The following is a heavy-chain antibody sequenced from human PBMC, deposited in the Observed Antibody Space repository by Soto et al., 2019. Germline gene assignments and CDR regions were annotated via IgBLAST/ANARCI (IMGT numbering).Heavy chain of an antibody. D-gene: IGHD1-1*01. CDR3: ARAHDFRPINWFDP. J-gene: IGHJ5*02. V-gene: IGHV4-34*01. CDR2: INHGGRT. Sequence: QVQLHQWGAGVLKPSETLSLNCDVYGGSFSGYYWSWIRQPPGKGLEWIGEINHGGRTNYNPSLKSRVTMSLDTSKNQFSLKMTSVTAADTAVYYCARAHDFRPINWFDPWGQGTVVIVSS. CDR1: GGSFSGYY.